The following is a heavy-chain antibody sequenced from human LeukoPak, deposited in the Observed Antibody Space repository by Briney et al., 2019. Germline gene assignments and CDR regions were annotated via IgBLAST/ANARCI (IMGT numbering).Heavy chain of an antibody. CDR1: GGTFSSYA. J-gene: IGHJ6*03. CDR2: IIPIFGTA. D-gene: IGHD6-13*01. V-gene: IGHV1-69*05. CDR3: ARAKQQPPPAYYYYYMDV. Sequence: SVKVSCKASGGTFSSYAISWVRQAPGQGLEWMGGIIPIFGTANYAQRFQGRVTITTDESTSTAYMGLSSLRSEDTAVYYCARAKQQPPPAYYYYYMDVWGKGTTVTVSS.